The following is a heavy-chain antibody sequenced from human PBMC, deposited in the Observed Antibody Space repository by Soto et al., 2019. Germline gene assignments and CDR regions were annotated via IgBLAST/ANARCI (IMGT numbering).Heavy chain of an antibody. Sequence: SETLSLTCTVSGGSISSYYWSWIRQPAGKGLEWIGRIYTSGSTNYNPSLKSRVTMSVDTSKNQFSLKLSSVTAADTAVYYCARGSIGVVIRPYGYGMDVWGQGTTVTVSS. J-gene: IGHJ6*02. D-gene: IGHD3-3*01. CDR2: IYTSGST. V-gene: IGHV4-4*07. CDR1: GGSISSYY. CDR3: ARGSIGVVIRPYGYGMDV.